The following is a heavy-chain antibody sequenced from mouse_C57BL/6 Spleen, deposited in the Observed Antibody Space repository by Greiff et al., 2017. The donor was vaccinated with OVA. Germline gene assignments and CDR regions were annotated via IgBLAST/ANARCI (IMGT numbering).Heavy chain of an antibody. CDR3: SIYYGYFWFAY. V-gene: IGHV1-82*01. Sequence: QVQLQQSGPELVKPGASVKISCKASGYAFSSSWMNWVKQRPGKGLEWIGRIYPGGGDTKYNGKFKGKATLTADKSSSTAYMQLSSLTSEDAAVYFLSIYYGYFWFAYWGQGTLVTVSA. D-gene: IGHD2-3*01. CDR2: IYPGGGDT. J-gene: IGHJ3*01. CDR1: GYAFSSSW.